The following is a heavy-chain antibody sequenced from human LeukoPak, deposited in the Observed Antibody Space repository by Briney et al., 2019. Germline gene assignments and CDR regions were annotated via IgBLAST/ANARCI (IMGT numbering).Heavy chain of an antibody. J-gene: IGHJ6*03. CDR1: GNTFTMYN. Sequence: ASVKVSCKAPGNTFTMYNIHWVRQAPGQGLEWMGWINPNSGGTNYAQKFQGRVTMTRDTSISTAYMELSRLRSDDTAVYYCARGRIAAAGSGYYYYYYMDVWGKGTTVTVSS. D-gene: IGHD6-13*01. V-gene: IGHV1-2*02. CDR2: INPNSGGT. CDR3: ARGRIAAAGSGYYYYYYMDV.